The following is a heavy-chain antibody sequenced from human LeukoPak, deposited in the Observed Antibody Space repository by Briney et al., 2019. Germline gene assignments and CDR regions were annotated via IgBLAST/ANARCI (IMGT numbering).Heavy chain of an antibody. CDR1: GDSVSSNSAA. CDR3: AYYGDPPYNWFDP. D-gene: IGHD3-10*01. J-gene: IGHJ5*02. Sequence: SQTLSLTCAISGDSVSSNSAAWNWIRQSPSRGLEWLGRTYYRSKWHSDYAASVRSRITINPDISKNQFSLQLNSVTPEDTAVYYCAYYGDPPYNWFDPWGQGILVTVSS. V-gene: IGHV6-1*01. CDR2: TYYRSKWHS.